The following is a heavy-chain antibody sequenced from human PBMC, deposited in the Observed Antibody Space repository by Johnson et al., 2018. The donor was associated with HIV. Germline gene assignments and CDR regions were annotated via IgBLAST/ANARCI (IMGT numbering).Heavy chain of an antibody. J-gene: IGHJ3*02. Sequence: VQLVESGGGLVQPGGSLRLSCAVSGFTFSSYAMTWVRQAPGRGLEWVSAICGNGGDTYFADSVKGRFPISRDNSKNTLNLQMSSLRAEDKALYYCAKVHGTSWSDDALDIWGQGTLVTVSS. CDR3: AKVHGTSWSDDALDI. CDR1: GFTFSSYA. D-gene: IGHD2-2*01. V-gene: IGHV3-23*04. CDR2: ICGNGGDT.